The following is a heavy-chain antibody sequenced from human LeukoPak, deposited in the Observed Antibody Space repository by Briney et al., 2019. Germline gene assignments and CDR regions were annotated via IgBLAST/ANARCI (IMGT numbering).Heavy chain of an antibody. V-gene: IGHV3-53*01. CDR3: ARDREVVTSKAQMDV. D-gene: IGHD3-22*01. J-gene: IGHJ6*04. CDR1: VFTVITNH. CDR2: IYNDANT. Sequence: PGGSLRLSCAVSVFTVITNHMSWVRQAPGKGLEWVSVIYNDANTYYTDSVKGRFTISRDNSKNTVFLQMNSLRAEDTAVYYCARDREVVTSKAQMDVWGKGTTVTVSS.